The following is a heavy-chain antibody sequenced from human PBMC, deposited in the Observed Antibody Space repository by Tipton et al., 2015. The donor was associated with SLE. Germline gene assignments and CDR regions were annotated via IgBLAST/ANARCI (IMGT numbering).Heavy chain of an antibody. V-gene: IGHV3-11*01. Sequence: GSLRLSCAASGFTFSDYYMSWIRQAPGKGLEWLSYMSGDGRSMSYPDSVKGRFTISRDNATNSLYLQMNSLRVEDTAAYYCATSALMGDPIPFHYWCQGTLVTVSS. J-gene: IGHJ4*02. D-gene: IGHD1-26*01. CDR3: ATSALMGDPIPFHY. CDR1: GFTFSDYY. CDR2: MSGDGRSM.